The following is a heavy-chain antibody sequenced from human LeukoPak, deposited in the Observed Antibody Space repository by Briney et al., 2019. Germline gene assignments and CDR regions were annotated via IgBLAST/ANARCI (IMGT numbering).Heavy chain of an antibody. CDR1: GYTFTSYD. J-gene: IGHJ6*03. Sequence: ASVKVSCKASGYTFTSYDINWVRQATGQGLEWMGWMNPNSGNTGYAQKFQGRVTMTRDTSISTAYMELSRLRSDDTAVYYCARDLSSWVRDYMDVWGKGTTVTVSS. CDR3: ARDLSSWVRDYMDV. V-gene: IGHV1-8*01. CDR2: MNPNSGNT. D-gene: IGHD6-13*01.